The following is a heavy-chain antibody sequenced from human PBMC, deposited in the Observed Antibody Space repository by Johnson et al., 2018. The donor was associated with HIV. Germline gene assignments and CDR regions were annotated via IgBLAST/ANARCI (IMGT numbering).Heavy chain of an antibody. J-gene: IGHJ3*02. V-gene: IGHV3-66*02. CDR2: IYSGDNT. CDR1: GFTFDDYG. Sequence: VQLVESGGGVVRPGGSLRLSCAASGFTFDDYGMSWVRQAPGKGLEWVSVIYSGDNTKYADSVKGRFTISRDNSKNTLFLQMNSLRPEDTAVYYCARVSLAYSYGYDAFDIWGQGTRVTVSS. D-gene: IGHD5-18*01. CDR3: ARVSLAYSYGYDAFDI.